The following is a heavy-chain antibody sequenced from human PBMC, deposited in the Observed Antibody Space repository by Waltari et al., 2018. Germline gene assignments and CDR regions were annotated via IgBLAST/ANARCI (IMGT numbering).Heavy chain of an antibody. Sequence: EVQLVESGGGVVQPGGSLRLSGAASEFTLSNYEMNWVRQAPGKGLEWIASISSRLNTIYYADSVKGRFTISRDNAKNSLHLQMNSLRAEDTAVYYCATRYGSSSMDYWGQGTLVTVSS. V-gene: IGHV3-48*03. D-gene: IGHD6-6*01. CDR3: ATRYGSSSMDY. CDR1: EFTLSNYE. CDR2: ISSRLNTI. J-gene: IGHJ4*02.